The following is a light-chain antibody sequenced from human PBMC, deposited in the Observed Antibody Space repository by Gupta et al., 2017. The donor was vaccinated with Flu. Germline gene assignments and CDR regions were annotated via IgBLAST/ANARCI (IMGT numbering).Light chain of an antibody. CDR3: MQSLPTPCT. Sequence: DIVMTQSPLSVPVTPAEPASITCRSSQSLLHRHGYYYVTWYLPKPGPSTKFLIHSGSKRASGGPYRFSGSASGTDFTRKIRRGEAVDVGVYYGMQSLPTPCTSGQPTQLHIK. CDR1: QSLLHRHGYYY. J-gene: IGKJ2*02. CDR2: SGS. V-gene: IGKV2-28*01.